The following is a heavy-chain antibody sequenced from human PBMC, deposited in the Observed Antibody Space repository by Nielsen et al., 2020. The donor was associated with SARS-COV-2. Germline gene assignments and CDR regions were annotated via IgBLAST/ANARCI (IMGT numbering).Heavy chain of an antibody. CDR1: GGSFSGYY. CDR3: ARGTLWAFDI. D-gene: IGHD2/OR15-2a*01. Sequence: SETLSLTCAVYGGSFSGYYWSWIRQPPGKGLEWIGEINHSGSTNYNPSLKSRVTISVDTSKNQFSLKLSSVTAADTAVYYCARGTLWAFDIWGQGTMVTVSS. V-gene: IGHV4-34*01. J-gene: IGHJ3*02. CDR2: INHSGST.